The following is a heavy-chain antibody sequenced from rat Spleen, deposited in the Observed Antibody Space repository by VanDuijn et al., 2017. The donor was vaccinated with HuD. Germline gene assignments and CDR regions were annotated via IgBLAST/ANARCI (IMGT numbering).Heavy chain of an antibody. CDR3: ARENWVFDY. D-gene: IGHD5-1*01. CDR1: GFTFSNSG. CDR2: ISPRGHTS. V-gene: IGHV5-19*01. Sequence: EVQLVESGGGLVQPGGSLKLSCAASGFTFSNSGIHWVRQSPTKGLEWVASISPRGHTSYYRDSVKGRFTISRDNAKSTLYLQMDSLRSEDTATYYCARENWVFDYWGQGVIVTVSS. J-gene: IGHJ2*01.